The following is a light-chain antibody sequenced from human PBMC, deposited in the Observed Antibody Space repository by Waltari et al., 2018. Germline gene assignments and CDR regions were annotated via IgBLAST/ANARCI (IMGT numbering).Light chain of an antibody. CDR3: QQYNSFWT. Sequence: IQMTQSPSTLSASVGDRVTITCRASQSINNWLAWFQQKPGKAPMHLIYDASSLESGVPSRFSGSGSGTEFTLTISSLQPDDFATYYCQQYNSFWTFGQGTKVEIK. CDR2: DAS. CDR1: QSINNW. V-gene: IGKV1-5*01. J-gene: IGKJ1*01.